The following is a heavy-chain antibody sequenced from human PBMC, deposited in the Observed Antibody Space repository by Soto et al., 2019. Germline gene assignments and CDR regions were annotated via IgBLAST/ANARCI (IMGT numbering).Heavy chain of an antibody. CDR1: GYSFTTYW. CDR2: IYPGDSYT. D-gene: IGHD6-19*01. Sequence: PGESLKISCKASGYSFTTYWIGWVRQMPGKDLEWMGIIYPGDSYTKYSPSLQGQVTISADTSITTAYLQWTSLKASDTAMYYCARSRRGAYSSGWYSPSGYYNYGIDVWGQGTKVTVSS. V-gene: IGHV5-51*01. J-gene: IGHJ6*02. CDR3: ARSRRGAYSSGWYSPSGYYNYGIDV.